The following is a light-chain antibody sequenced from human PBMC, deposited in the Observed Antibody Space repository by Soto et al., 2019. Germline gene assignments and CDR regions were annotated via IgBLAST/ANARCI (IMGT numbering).Light chain of an antibody. V-gene: IGKV3-11*01. Sequence: EVVLTQSPATLSLSPGDTATLSCTASQSVTTYLAWYQQKPGQAPRLLIYDASTRATGIPARFSGSGSGTAFTLTSSSLVPEEFAFYYCHQRSNWQPGVTFGHGTKVDIK. CDR3: HQRSNWQPGVT. CDR1: QSVTTY. CDR2: DAS. J-gene: IGKJ3*01.